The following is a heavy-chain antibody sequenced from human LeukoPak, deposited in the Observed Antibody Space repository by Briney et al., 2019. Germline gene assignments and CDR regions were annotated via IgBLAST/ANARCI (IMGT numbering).Heavy chain of an antibody. CDR1: DASFSSNTYY. J-gene: IGHJ3*02. D-gene: IGHD3-10*02. CDR3: ARDVFGEDWAAFDI. V-gene: IGHV4-39*07. CDR2: AFNNEGT. Sequence: SETLSLTCTVSDASFSSNTYYWGWIRQPPGKGLEWIGSAFNNEGTYYSPSLRRRVTISRDTSKKQLSLRLSSLTAADTAVYYCARDVFGEDWAAFDIWGQGTMVTVSS.